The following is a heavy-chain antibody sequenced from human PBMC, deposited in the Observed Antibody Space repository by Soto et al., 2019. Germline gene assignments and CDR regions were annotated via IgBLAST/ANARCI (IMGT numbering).Heavy chain of an antibody. V-gene: IGHV2-5*02. J-gene: IGHJ4*02. CDR3: AHKGYGDYPLDY. D-gene: IGHD4-17*01. CDR1: GFSLSTSGVG. Sequence: QITLKESGPTLVKPTQTLTLTCTFSGFSLSTSGVGVGWVRQPPGKALEWLAVIYWDDNKHYSPSLKSRLTITTDTSKNQVVLTMTNMDPVDTATYYCAHKGYGDYPLDYWGQGTLVTVSS. CDR2: IYWDDNK.